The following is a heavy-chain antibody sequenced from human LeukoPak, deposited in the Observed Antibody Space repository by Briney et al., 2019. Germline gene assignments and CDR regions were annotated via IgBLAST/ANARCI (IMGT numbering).Heavy chain of an antibody. CDR2: IIPIFGTA. V-gene: IGHV1-69*13. D-gene: IGHD2-2*02. CDR3: AREVCSSTSCYTDSFFDY. Sequence: ASVKVSCKASGGTFSSYAISWVRQAPGQGLEWMGGIIPIFGTANYAQKFQGRVAITADESTSTAYMELSSLRSEDTAVYYCAREVCSSTSCYTDSFFDYWGQGTLVTVSS. CDR1: GGTFSSYA. J-gene: IGHJ4*02.